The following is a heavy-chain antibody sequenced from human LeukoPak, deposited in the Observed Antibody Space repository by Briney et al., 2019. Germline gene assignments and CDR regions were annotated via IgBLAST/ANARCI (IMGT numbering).Heavy chain of an antibody. CDR3: TRDVREAYDI. CDR1: GFRFGGFW. J-gene: IGHJ3*02. V-gene: IGHV3-7*01. D-gene: IGHD3-16*01. Sequence: PGGSLRLSCEASGFRFGGFWMNWVRQAPGKGPERVANINQDGSEKLYVDSVKSRFTISRDNAKNSLYLQMNSLRVEDTAVYYCTRDVREAYDIWGHGTMVTVSS. CDR2: INQDGSEK.